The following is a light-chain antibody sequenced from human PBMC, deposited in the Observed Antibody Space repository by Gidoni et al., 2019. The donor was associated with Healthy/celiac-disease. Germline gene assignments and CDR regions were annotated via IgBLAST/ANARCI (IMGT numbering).Light chain of an antibody. CDR2: DAS. V-gene: IGKV3-11*01. CDR3: QQRSNWPT. J-gene: IGKJ5*01. Sequence: EIVLTQSPATLSLSPGERATLSCRASQGVSSYLAWYQQNPGQAPRLRIYDASNRATGIPARFIGSGSGTDFTLTISSLEPEDFAVYYCQQRSNWPTFGQGTRLEIK. CDR1: QGVSSY.